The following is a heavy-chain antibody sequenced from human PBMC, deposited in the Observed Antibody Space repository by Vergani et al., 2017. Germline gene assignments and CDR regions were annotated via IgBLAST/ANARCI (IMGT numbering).Heavy chain of an antibody. CDR3: ARDSVYDFWSGYSPYYYYYMDV. V-gene: IGHV3-66*02. CDR2: IYSGGST. D-gene: IGHD3-3*01. J-gene: IGHJ6*03. Sequence: EVQLVESGGGLVQPGGSLRLSCAASGFTVSSNYMSWVRQAPGQGLEWVSVIYSGGSTYYADSVKGRFTISRDNSKNTLYLQMNSLRAEDTAVYYCARDSVYDFWSGYSPYYYYYMDVWGKGTTVTVSS. CDR1: GFTVSSNY.